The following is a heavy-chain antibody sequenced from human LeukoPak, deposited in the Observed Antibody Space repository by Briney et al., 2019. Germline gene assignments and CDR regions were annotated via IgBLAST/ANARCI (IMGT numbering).Heavy chain of an antibody. Sequence: ASVKVSCKASGYTFTGSHMHWVRQAPGQGLEWMGWINPNSGGTNYAQKFRGRVTMTRDTSSTTAYMELSRLRADDTALYCGARPAGVYSGYDFGYWGQGTLVTVSS. CDR1: GYTFTGSH. J-gene: IGHJ4*02. CDR3: ARPAGVYSGYDFGY. V-gene: IGHV1-2*02. CDR2: INPNSGGT. D-gene: IGHD5-12*01.